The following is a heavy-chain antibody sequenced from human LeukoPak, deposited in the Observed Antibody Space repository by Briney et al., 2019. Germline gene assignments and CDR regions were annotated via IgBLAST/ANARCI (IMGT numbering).Heavy chain of an antibody. J-gene: IGHJ4*02. CDR2: IKQDGSGK. V-gene: IGHV3-7*01. CDR1: GFTFSSFW. D-gene: IGHD6-13*01. CDR3: ARESSGIAAAAPFDY. Sequence: GGSLRLSCTASGFTFSSFWMSWVRQAPGKGLEWVANIKQDGSGKYYVDSVKGRFTISRDNAKNSLYLQMNSLRAEDTAVYYCARESSGIAAAAPFDYWGQGTLVTVSS.